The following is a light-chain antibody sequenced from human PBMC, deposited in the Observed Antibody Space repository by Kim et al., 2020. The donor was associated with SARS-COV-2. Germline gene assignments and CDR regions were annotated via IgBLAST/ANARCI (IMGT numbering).Light chain of an antibody. J-gene: IGKJ1*01. Sequence: DIQMTQSPSTLSASVGDRVTITCRASQNIDKWLAWYQQKPGKAPKLLVYDASTLDRGVPSRFSGSGSGTVFTLTIDSLQSDDFATYHCQQYSRNWAFGHGTKVDIK. V-gene: IGKV1-5*01. CDR3: QQYSRNWA. CDR1: QNIDKW. CDR2: DAS.